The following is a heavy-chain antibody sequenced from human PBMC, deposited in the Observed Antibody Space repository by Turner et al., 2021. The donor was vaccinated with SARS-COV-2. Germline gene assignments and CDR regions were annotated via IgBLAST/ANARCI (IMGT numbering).Heavy chain of an antibody. V-gene: IGHV1-69*04. CDR2: FIPILGIA. CDR3: ARAMVRGVNAYAEYFQH. CDR1: GRTFSSYA. Sequence: QVQLVQSGAVVKKPGSSVKVSCKPSGRTFSSYAISWVRQALGQGLECMGRFIPILGIATYAQNFQGRVTITADTSTSTAYMELSSLRSEDTAVYYCARAMVRGVNAYAEYFQHWGQGTLVTVSS. J-gene: IGHJ1*01. D-gene: IGHD3-10*01.